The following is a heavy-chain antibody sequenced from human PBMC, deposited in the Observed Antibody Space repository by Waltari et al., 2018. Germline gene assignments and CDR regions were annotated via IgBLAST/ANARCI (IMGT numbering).Heavy chain of an antibody. D-gene: IGHD2-2*01. CDR2: IRYDGSNK. CDR3: AKNGPAAMKSVDY. CDR1: GFTFSSYG. J-gene: IGHJ4*02. V-gene: IGHV3-30*02. Sequence: QVQLVESGGGVVQPGGSLRLSCAASGFTFSSYGMHWVRQAPGKGLEWVAFIRYDGSNKYYADSVKGRFTISRDNSKNTLYLQMNSLRAEDTAVYYCAKNGPAAMKSVDYWGQGTLVTVSS.